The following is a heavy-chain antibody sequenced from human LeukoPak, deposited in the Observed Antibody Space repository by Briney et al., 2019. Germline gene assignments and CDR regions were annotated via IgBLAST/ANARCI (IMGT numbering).Heavy chain of an antibody. CDR1: GGSTSSYY. CDR2: IYTSGST. V-gene: IGHV4-4*07. CDR3: ARGKYSYGPLGRAFDI. Sequence: SETLSLTCTVSGGSTSSYYWSWIRQPAGKGLEWIGRIYTSGSTNYNPSLKGRVTMSVDTSKNQFSLKLSSVTAAHTAVYYCARGKYSYGPLGRAFDIWGQGTMVTVSS. D-gene: IGHD5-18*01. J-gene: IGHJ3*02.